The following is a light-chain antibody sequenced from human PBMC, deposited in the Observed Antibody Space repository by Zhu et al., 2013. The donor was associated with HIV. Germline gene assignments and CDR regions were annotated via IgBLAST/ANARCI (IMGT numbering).Light chain of an antibody. J-gene: IGLJ1*01. CDR1: SRDIGSSEY. Sequence: QSAPTQPASVSGSPGQSITISCTGTSRDIGSSEYVSWYQQQPAKAPKLVIFQINNRPSGISNRFSGSKSGNTASLTISGLQAEDEADYYCFSYTTSKTRVFGTGTKVTVL. CDR3: FSYTTSKTRV. V-gene: IGLV2-14*01. CDR2: QIN.